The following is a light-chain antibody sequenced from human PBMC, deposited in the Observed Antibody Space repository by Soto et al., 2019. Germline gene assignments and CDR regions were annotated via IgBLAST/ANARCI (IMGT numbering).Light chain of an antibody. CDR3: QSYDSSLSGSEVV. V-gene: IGLV1-40*01. CDR2: GNS. J-gene: IGLJ2*01. CDR1: SSNIGAGYD. Sequence: QSVLTQPRSVSGAPGQRVTISCTGSSSNIGAGYDVHWYQQLPGTAPKLLIYGNSNRPSGVPDRFSGSKSGTSASLAITGLQAEDEADYYCQSYDSSLSGSEVVFGGGTKLTVL.